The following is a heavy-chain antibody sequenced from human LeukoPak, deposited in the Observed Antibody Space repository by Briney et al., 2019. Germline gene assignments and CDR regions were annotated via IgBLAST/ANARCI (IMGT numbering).Heavy chain of an antibody. D-gene: IGHD4-23*01. CDR1: GFTVSGNH. CDR3: AGYGGFSK. J-gene: IGHJ4*02. V-gene: IGHV3-53*01. CDR2: IYNTGTT. Sequence: GGSLRLSCAVSGFTVSGNHVTWVRQAPGKGPAWVSTIYNTGTTNYADSVKGRFTISRDNSKNTVYLQMNSLRAEDMAIYYCAGYGGFSKWGQGTHVTVSS.